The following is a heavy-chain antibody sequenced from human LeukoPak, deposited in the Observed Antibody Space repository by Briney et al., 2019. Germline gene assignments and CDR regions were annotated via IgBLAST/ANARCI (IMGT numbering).Heavy chain of an antibody. V-gene: IGHV6-1*01. CDR2: TYYRSKLYN. Sequence: SQTLSLTCAISGDSVSSNSAAWHWIRQSPSRGLEWLGRTYYRSKLYNDYAVSVKNRITINPDTSKNQFSLQLNSVTPEDTAVYYCAREYYDILTGYSNFDYWGQGTLVTVSS. CDR3: AREYYDILTGYSNFDY. D-gene: IGHD3-9*01. CDR1: GDSVSSNSAA. J-gene: IGHJ4*02.